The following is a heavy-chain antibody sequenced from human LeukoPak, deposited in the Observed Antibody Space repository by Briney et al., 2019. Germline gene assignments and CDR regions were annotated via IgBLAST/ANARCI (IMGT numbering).Heavy chain of an antibody. CDR3: ARVRGDYDFWSGYQYYFDY. CDR2: IIPIFGTA. V-gene: IGHV1-69*06. CDR1: GGTFSSYA. Sequence: SVEVSCKASGGTFSSYAISWVRQAPGQGLEWMGGIIPIFGTANYAQKFQGRVTITADKSTSTAYMELSSRRSEDTAVYYCARVRGDYDFWSGYQYYFDYWGQGTLVTVSS. J-gene: IGHJ4*02. D-gene: IGHD3-3*01.